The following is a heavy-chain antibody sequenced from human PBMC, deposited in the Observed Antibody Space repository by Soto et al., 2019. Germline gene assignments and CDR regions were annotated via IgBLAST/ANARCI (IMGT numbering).Heavy chain of an antibody. V-gene: IGHV1-69*01. CDR1: GDMFRNSA. J-gene: IGHJ6*02. CDR2: IIPLFRKT. CDR3: ASARLSNGAPTVYFCSGRVV. D-gene: IGHD6-6*01. Sequence: QVQLVQSGAEVKRPGSSVKVSCKASGDMFRNSAFTWVRQAPGQGLAWMGVIIPLFRKTDVAQKFQGRVNLPWAESASCLLMWVATLSSEDTAVYYWASARLSNGAPTVYFCSGRVVWGQGAPSPVSS.